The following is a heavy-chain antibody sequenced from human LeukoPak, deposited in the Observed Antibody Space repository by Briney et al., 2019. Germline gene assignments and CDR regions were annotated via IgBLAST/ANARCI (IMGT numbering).Heavy chain of an antibody. CDR3: AKLLSGYDRFDY. CDR1: GFTFSSYG. V-gene: IGHV3-30*02. D-gene: IGHD5-12*01. J-gene: IGHJ4*02. Sequence: GGSLRLSCAASGFTFSSYGMHWVRQAPGKGLEWVAFTRYDGSNKYYADSVKGRFTISRDNSKNTLYLQMNSLRAEDTAVYYCAKLLSGYDRFDYWGQGTLVTVSS. CDR2: TRYDGSNK.